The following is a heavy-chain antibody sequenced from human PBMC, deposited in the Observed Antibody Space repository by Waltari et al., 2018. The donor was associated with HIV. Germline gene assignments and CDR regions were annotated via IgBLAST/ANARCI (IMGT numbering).Heavy chain of an antibody. Sequence: DVRLVQYGGGFVQPGESLRLSCRASAFTFTDYWMLWVREVPGEGLVRVSSINPYGNFTIDSDSGKGLFTISRDNAESTLYLKRNSLRVEDTALYFCARVGGSSRNTKSFYFAMDAWGQGSTVIVSS. CDR2: INPYGNFT. D-gene: IGHD2-2*01. J-gene: IGHJ6*02. CDR1: AFTFTDYW. CDR3: ARVGGSSRNTKSFYFAMDA. V-gene: IGHV3-74*01.